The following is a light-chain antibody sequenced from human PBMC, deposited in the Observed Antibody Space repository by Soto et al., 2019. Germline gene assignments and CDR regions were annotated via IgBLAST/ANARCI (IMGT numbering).Light chain of an antibody. CDR3: QQSYNSPPT. CDR2: AAT. J-gene: IGKJ2*01. Sequence: DIQMTQSPSSLSASVGDRVTITCRASQSIDSFLNWYQQKPGKAPKLLIYAATTLQSGVPSRFSGSASGTHFTLTISSLQPEDFAAYYCQQSYNSPPTFGQGTKLEIK. CDR1: QSIDSF. V-gene: IGKV1-39*01.